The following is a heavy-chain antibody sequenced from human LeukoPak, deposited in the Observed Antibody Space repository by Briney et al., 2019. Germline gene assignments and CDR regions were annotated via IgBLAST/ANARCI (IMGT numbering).Heavy chain of an antibody. CDR3: ARDPQYFFDSSGFDY. Sequence: GGSLRLSCAASGFTFSTFSMHWVRQAPGKGLEWVSSISDSSTYIYYADSVKGRFTISRDDANSSLYLQMNSLRVGDTAVYFCARDPQYFFDSSGFDYWGQGSLVAVSS. D-gene: IGHD3-22*01. J-gene: IGHJ4*02. CDR2: ISDSSTYI. CDR1: GFTFSTFS. V-gene: IGHV3-21*01.